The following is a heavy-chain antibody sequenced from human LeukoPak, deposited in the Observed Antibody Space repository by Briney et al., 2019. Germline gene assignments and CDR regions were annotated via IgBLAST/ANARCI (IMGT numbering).Heavy chain of an antibody. V-gene: IGHV4-4*07. CDR2: MHTRGST. CDR1: GGSITNYS. J-gene: IGHJ6*03. D-gene: IGHD2-15*01. Sequence: PSQTLSLTCRVSGGSITNYSWTWIRKSAGKGLEWIGRMHTRGSTDYNPSLKSRVTMSIDTSKDEFSLQLTSLTAADTAVYYCARWQITGGCSNYLDVWGKGSSVTLSS. CDR3: ARWQITGGCSNYLDV.